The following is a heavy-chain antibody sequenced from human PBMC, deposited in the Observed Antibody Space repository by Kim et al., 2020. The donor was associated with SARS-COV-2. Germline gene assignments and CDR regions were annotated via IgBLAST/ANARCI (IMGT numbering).Heavy chain of an antibody. CDR3: ARSYSGSWYGGFDY. D-gene: IGHD6-13*01. J-gene: IGHJ4*02. CDR2: INWNGGRT. Sequence: GGSLRLSCAASGFTFDDYGMSWVRQALGKGLGWVSGINWNGGRTGYGVSVKGRFTISRDNAKNSLYLQRTSLRAEATGLYKGARSYSGSWYGGFDYWGRG. CDR1: GFTFDDYG. V-gene: IGHV3-20*01.